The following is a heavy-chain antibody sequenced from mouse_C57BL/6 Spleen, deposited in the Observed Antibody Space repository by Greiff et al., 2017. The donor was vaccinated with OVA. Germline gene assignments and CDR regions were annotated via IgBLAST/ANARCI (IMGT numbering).Heavy chain of an antibody. J-gene: IGHJ2*01. CDR2: IYPGDGDT. CDR1: GYAFSSSW. CDR3: ARATTVVATN. V-gene: IGHV1-82*01. Sequence: VQLQQSGPELVKPGASVKISCKASGYAFSSSWMNWVKQRPGKGLEWIGRIYPGDGDTNYNGKFKGKATLTADKSSSTAYMQLSSLTSEDSAVYFCARATTVVATNWGQGTTLTVSS. D-gene: IGHD1-1*01.